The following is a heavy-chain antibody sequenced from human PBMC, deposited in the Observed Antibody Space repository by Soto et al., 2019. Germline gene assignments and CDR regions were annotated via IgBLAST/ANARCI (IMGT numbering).Heavy chain of an antibody. CDR1: GGSFSGYY. CDR2: INHSGST. CDR3: ARSATVRIDIVVVPAAYGSRFDP. D-gene: IGHD2-2*01. V-gene: IGHV4-34*01. J-gene: IGHJ5*02. Sequence: SETLSLTCAVYGGSFSGYYWSWIRQPPGKGLEWIGEINHSGSTNYNPSLKSRVTISVDTSKNQFSLKLSSVTAADTAVYYCARSATVRIDIVVVPAAYGSRFDPWGQGTLVTVSS.